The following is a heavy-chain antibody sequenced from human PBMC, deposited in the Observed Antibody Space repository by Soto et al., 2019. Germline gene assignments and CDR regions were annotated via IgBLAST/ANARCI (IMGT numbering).Heavy chain of an antibody. V-gene: IGHV3-23*01. J-gene: IGHJ5*02. CDR3: AKAVDTSSRNWFDP. CDR1: GFSFSSYA. CDR2: ISVSGGNT. D-gene: IGHD6-13*01. Sequence: GGSLRLSCAASGFSFSSYAMSWVRQSPGEGLEWVSGISVSGGNTYYADSVKGRFTISRDNSKNTMYLQMNSLRVEDTAVYFCAKAVDTSSRNWFDPWGQGTLVTVSS.